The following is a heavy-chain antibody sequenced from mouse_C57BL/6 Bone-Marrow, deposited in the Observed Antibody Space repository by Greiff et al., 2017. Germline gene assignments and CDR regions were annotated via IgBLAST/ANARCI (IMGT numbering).Heavy chain of an antibody. CDR3: ARNMRGYSWFAY. V-gene: IGHV1-55*01. CDR2: IYPGSGST. J-gene: IGHJ3*01. D-gene: IGHD2-3*01. Sequence: QVQLQQPGAELVKPGASVKMSCKASGYTFTSYWITWVKQRPGQGLEWIGDIYPGSGSTNYNEKFKSKATLTVDTSSSTAYMQLSSLTSEDSAVYYCARNMRGYSWFAYWGQGTLVTVSA. CDR1: GYTFTSYW.